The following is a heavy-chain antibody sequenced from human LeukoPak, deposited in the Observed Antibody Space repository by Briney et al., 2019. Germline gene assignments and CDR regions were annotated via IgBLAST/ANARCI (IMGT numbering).Heavy chain of an antibody. V-gene: IGHV4-30-2*02. J-gene: IGHJ4*02. CDR2: IYHSGST. D-gene: IGHD6-19*01. Sequence: PSETLSLTCAVSGGSISSGGYSWSWIRQPPGKGLEWIGYIYHSGSTYYNPSLKSRVTISVDTSKNQFSLKLSSVTAADTAVYYCARHRQWLDYWGQGTLVTVSS. CDR1: GGSISSGGYS. CDR3: ARHRQWLDY.